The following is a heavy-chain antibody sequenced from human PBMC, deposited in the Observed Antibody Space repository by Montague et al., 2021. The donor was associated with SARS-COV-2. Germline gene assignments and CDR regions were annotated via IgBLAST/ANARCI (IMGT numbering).Heavy chain of an antibody. CDR1: GFPFDEHA. J-gene: IGHJ4*02. V-gene: IGHV3-9*01. CDR3: AKGPRHDVASGLDH. CDR2: ISWNSGSL. Sequence: SLRLSCAASGFPFDEHAMFWVRQAPGKGLEWVSGISWNSGSLGYADSLKGRFTVSRDNARNSLYLQMNSLRPDDTAFYYCAKGPRHDVASGLDHWGQGTLVTVSS. D-gene: IGHD6-13*01.